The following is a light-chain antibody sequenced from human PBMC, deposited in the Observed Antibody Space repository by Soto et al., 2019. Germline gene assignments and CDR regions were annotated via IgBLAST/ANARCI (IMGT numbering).Light chain of an antibody. Sequence: EIVLTQSPGTLSLSQGDSATLYCRASQRVDTSFLAWYLQKPGQAPRLLIYGTSNRATGIPDRFSASGSGTYFTLTISRLEPEDFAVYFCHQYGASPRTFGQGTKVEI. V-gene: IGKV3-20*01. CDR2: GTS. CDR1: QRVDTSF. J-gene: IGKJ1*01. CDR3: HQYGASPRT.